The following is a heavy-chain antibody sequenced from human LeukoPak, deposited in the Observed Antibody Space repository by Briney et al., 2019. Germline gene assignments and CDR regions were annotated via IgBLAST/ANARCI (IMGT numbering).Heavy chain of an antibody. CDR1: GFTFSSYA. D-gene: IGHD6-13*01. J-gene: IGHJ4*02. Sequence: GGSLRLSCAASGFTFSSYAMSWVRQAPGKGLEWVSYISSSGNTIYYADSVKGRFTISRDNAKNSVFLQMNSLRAEDTAVYYCARPKYSSSWQIFDYWGQGTLVTASS. V-gene: IGHV3-48*04. CDR3: ARPKYSSSWQIFDY. CDR2: ISSSGNTI.